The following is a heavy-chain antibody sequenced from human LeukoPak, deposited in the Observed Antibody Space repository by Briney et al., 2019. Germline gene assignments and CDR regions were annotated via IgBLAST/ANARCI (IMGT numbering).Heavy chain of an antibody. J-gene: IGHJ4*02. CDR2: IIPIFGTA. CDR1: GGTFSSYA. V-gene: IGHV1-69*13. Sequence: GASVKVSCEASGGTFSSYAISWVRQAPGQGLEWMGGIIPIFGTANYAQKFQGRVTITADESTSTAYMELSSLRSEDTAVYYCARDRAYGDSFFDYWGQGALVTVSS. D-gene: IGHD4-17*01. CDR3: ARDRAYGDSFFDY.